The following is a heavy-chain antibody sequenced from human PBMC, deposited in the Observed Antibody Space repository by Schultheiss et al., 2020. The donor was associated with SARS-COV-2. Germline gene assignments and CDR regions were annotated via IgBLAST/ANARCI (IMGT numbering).Heavy chain of an antibody. CDR2: ISWNSGTI. J-gene: IGHJ4*02. D-gene: IGHD2-2*02. CDR3: ARDGGYCSSTSCYSDLDY. Sequence: SLKISCAASGFTFDDNAMHWVRQAPGKGLEWVSGISWNSGTIDYADSVKGRFTISRDNAKNTLYLQMNSLRAEDTAVYYCARDGGYCSSTSCYSDLDYWGQGTLVTVFS. V-gene: IGHV3-9*01. CDR1: GFTFDDNA.